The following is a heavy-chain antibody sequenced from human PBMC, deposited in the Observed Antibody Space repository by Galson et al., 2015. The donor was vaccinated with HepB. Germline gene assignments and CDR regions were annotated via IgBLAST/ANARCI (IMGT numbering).Heavy chain of an antibody. CDR2: ISGNGISP. V-gene: IGHV3-23*01. CDR1: GFTFSSYA. D-gene: IGHD1-26*01. CDR3: AKAAGLGPTRFDY. J-gene: IGHJ4*02. Sequence: SLRLSCAASGFTFSSYAMNWVRQTPGKGLEWVSSISGNGISPYYADSVKGRFTISRDNSKNTVFLQMNSLRVEDTAVYFCAKAAGLGPTRFDYWGQGSLVIVSS.